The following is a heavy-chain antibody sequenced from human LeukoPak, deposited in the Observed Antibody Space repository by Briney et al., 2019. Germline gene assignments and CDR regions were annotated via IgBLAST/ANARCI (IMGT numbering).Heavy chain of an antibody. J-gene: IGHJ4*02. D-gene: IGHD2-15*01. CDR3: ARVGSGISFDY. CDR2: ISGSGGST. CDR1: GFTFSSYG. Sequence: GGSLRLSCAASGFTFSSYGMSWVRQAPGKGLEWVSGISGSGGSTYYADSVKGRLTISRDNSKNTLYLQMNSLRAEDTAVYYCARVGSGISFDYWGQGTLVTVSS. V-gene: IGHV3-23*01.